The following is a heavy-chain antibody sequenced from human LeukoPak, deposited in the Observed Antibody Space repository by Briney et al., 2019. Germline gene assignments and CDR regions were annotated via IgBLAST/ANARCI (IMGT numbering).Heavy chain of an antibody. J-gene: IGHJ4*02. Sequence: GGSLRLSCAASGFTFSSYWMHWVRQAPGKGLVWVSGINSDGRSISYADSVKGRFTISRDNAKNTLYLQMSSLRAEDTAVYYCARDGDSSGYPPPTGYWGQGTLVTVSS. D-gene: IGHD3-22*01. CDR3: ARDGDSSGYPPPTGY. CDR1: GFTFSSYW. CDR2: INSDGRSI. V-gene: IGHV3-74*01.